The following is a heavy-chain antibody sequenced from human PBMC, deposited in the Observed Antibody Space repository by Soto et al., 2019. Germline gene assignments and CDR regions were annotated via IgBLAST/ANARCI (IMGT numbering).Heavy chain of an antibody. CDR3: ARDGAVAGPYFLEY. Sequence: HPGGSLRLSCAPSGFTFSSFGMHWLRQAPGKGLEWVGVIWFEESNIYLADSVKGRFTISRDSSSNTLYLQMNSHRAEDTAVYYCARDGAVAGPYFLEYWGQGTLVTVAS. CDR2: IWFEESNI. V-gene: IGHV3-33*01. D-gene: IGHD6-19*01. J-gene: IGHJ4*02. CDR1: GFTFSSFG.